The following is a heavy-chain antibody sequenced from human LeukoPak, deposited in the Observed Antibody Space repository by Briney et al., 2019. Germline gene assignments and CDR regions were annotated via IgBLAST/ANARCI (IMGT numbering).Heavy chain of an antibody. J-gene: IGHJ6*02. D-gene: IGHD2-15*01. V-gene: IGHV3-53*01. CDR3: ARDLVGYCSGGSCYRPYYYYGMDV. Sequence: GGSLRLSCAASGFTVSSNYMSWVRQAPGKGLEWVSVIYSGGSTYYADSVKGRFTISRDNSKNTLYLQMNSLRADDTAVYYCARDLVGYCSGGSCYRPYYYYGMDVWGQGTTVTVSS. CDR1: GFTVSSNY. CDR2: IYSGGST.